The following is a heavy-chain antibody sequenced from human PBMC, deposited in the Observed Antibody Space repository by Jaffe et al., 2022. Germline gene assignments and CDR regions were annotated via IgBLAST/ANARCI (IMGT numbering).Heavy chain of an antibody. CDR3: ARARPYTSDEDEY. D-gene: IGHD2-2*02. CDR2: ITGDGYNT. Sequence: EVHLLESGGGLVQPGGSLRLSCAASGFTFRNYDMKWVREAPGKGLEWVSGITGDGYNTYYADSVRGRFTISRDNSKNTLYLNMNSLTAEDAATYYCARARPYTSDEDEYWGQGTLVTVSS. V-gene: IGHV3-23*01. J-gene: IGHJ4*02. CDR1: GFTFRNYD.